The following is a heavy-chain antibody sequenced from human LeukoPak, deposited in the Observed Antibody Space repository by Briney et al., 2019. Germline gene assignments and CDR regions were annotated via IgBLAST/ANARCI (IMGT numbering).Heavy chain of an antibody. CDR2: IYHSGST. CDR1: GGSISSGGYS. CDR3: ARWVASITVTTPGAFYGMDV. V-gene: IGHV4-30-2*01. D-gene: IGHD4-17*01. J-gene: IGHJ6*02. Sequence: SQTLSLTCVVSGGSISSGGYSWSWIRQPPGKGLEWIGYIYHSGSTYYNPSLKSRVTISVDRSKNQFSLKLSSVTAADTAVYYCARWVASITVTTPGAFYGMDVWGQGTTVTVSS.